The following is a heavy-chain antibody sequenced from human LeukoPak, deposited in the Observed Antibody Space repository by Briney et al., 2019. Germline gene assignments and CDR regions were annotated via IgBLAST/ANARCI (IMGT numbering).Heavy chain of an antibody. CDR2: ISGSGGST. CDR1: GFISNAYA. CDR3: AKDGSSGSYNSNYFDY. D-gene: IGHD6-19*01. J-gene: IGHJ4*02. Sequence: GGSLRLSCAASGFISNAYAMSWVRQAPGKGLEWVSAISGSGGSTYYADSVKGRFTISRDNSKNTLYLQMNSLRAEDTAVYYCAKDGSSGSYNSNYFDYWGQGTLVTVSS. V-gene: IGHV3-23*01.